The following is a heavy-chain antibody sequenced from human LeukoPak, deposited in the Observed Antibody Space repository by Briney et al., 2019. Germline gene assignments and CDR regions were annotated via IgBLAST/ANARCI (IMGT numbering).Heavy chain of an antibody. Sequence: ASVKVSCKASGYTFTGYYLHWVRQAPGQGLEWMGWIHPKSGDTKYAQKFLGRVTLTRDTSTTIVYMELKWLTSDDTAVYYCSRGSGISYGGIDYWGQGTLVTVSS. CDR1: GYTFTGYY. CDR2: IHPKSGDT. V-gene: IGHV1-2*02. J-gene: IGHJ4*02. CDR3: SRGSGISYGGIDY. D-gene: IGHD5-18*01.